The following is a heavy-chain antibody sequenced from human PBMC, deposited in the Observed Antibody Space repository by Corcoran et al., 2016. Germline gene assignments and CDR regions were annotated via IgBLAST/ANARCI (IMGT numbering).Heavy chain of an antibody. CDR2: ISSSSSYI. V-gene: IGHV3-21*01. J-gene: IGHJ4*02. CDR3: ARGGDIVVVPAYYFDY. CDR1: GFTFSSYS. Sequence: EVQLVESGGGLVKPGGSLRLSCAASGFTFSSYSMNWVRQAPGKGLEWVSSISSSSSYIYYADSVKGRFTISRDNAKNSLYLQMNSLRAEDTAVYYCARGGDIVVVPAYYFDYWGQGTLVTVSS. D-gene: IGHD2-2*01.